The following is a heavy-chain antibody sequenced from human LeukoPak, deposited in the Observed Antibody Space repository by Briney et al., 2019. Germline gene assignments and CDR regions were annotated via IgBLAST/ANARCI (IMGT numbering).Heavy chain of an antibody. CDR2: INWSGENI. D-gene: IGHD2-15*01. V-gene: IGHV3-20*04. J-gene: IGHJ4*02. CDR1: GFTFDDYG. Sequence: GGPLGLSCAASGFTFDDYGMSWVRQAPGRGLEGVSSINWSGENIVYGDSVKGRFSISRDKAKKFLFLQLNSLRADDTAIYYCASQVALGYWGQGILVTVSS. CDR3: ASQVALGY.